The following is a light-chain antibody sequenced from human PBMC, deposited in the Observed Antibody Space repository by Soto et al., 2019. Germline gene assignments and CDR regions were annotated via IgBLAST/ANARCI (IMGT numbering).Light chain of an antibody. V-gene: IGLV8-61*01. CDR2: STY. J-gene: IGLJ3*02. Sequence: QTVVTQAPSFSVSPGATVTLTCSFSSGSVSTNNYTSWYQQTPGQAPRTLIYSTYTRSSWVPDRCSDSILGNKAALPITGAQADDEYYYYCVLYMGSGIWVFGGGTKVTVL. CDR3: VLYMGSGIWV. CDR1: SGSVSTNNY.